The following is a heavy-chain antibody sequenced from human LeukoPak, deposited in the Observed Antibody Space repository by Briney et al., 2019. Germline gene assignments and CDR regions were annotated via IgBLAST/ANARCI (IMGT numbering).Heavy chain of an antibody. CDR1: GFTFSSYS. V-gene: IGHV3-48*01. D-gene: IGHD4-23*01. CDR2: ISSSSSTI. CDR3: ARDLSHDYGGNSAPTTS. J-gene: IGHJ4*02. Sequence: GGSLRLSCAASGFTFSSYSMNWVRQAPGKGLEWVSYISSSSSTIYYADSVKGRFTISRDNAKNSLYLQMNSLRAEDTAVYYCARDLSHDYGGNSAPTTSWGQGTLVTVSS.